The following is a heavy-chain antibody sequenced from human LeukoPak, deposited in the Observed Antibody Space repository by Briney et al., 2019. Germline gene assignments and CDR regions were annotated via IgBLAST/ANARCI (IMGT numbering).Heavy chain of an antibody. CDR2: IIPIFGTA. Sequence: ASVKVSCTASGGTFSSYAISWVRQAPGQGLEWMGGIIPIFGTANYAQKFQGRVTITTDESTSTAYMELSSLRSEDTAVYYCARDGQQQIDYYMDVWGKGTTVTVSS. CDR1: GGTFSSYA. D-gene: IGHD6-13*01. V-gene: IGHV1-69*05. CDR3: ARDGQQQIDYYMDV. J-gene: IGHJ6*03.